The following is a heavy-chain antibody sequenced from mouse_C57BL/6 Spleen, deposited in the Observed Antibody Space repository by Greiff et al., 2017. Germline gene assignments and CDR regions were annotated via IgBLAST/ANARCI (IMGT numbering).Heavy chain of an antibody. CDR2: IYPGDGDT. CDR3: AGGGYGLFAY. CDR1: GYAFSSSW. D-gene: IGHD2-2*01. V-gene: IGHV1-82*01. Sequence: QVQLQQSGPELVKPGASVKISCKASGYAFSSSWMNWVKQRPGKGLEWIGRIYPGDGDTNYNGKFKGKATLTADKSSSTAYMQLSSLTSEDSAVYFCAGGGYGLFAYWGQETLVTVSA. J-gene: IGHJ3*01.